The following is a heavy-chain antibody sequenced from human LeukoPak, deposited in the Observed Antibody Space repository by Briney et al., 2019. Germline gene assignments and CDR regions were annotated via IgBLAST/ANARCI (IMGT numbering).Heavy chain of an antibody. Sequence: GGSLRLSCIASGFTFSGHYMDWVRQAPGQGLEGVGRTKNRANSYTTLYAASVRGRFTISRDDSKNSLYLQMSSLRTEDTAMYYCTRLTVGRNNYYYTDVWGKGTTVTVSS. CDR1: GFTFSGHY. CDR3: TRLTVGRNNYYYTDV. J-gene: IGHJ6*03. CDR2: TKNRANSYTT. D-gene: IGHD1-14*01. V-gene: IGHV3-72*01.